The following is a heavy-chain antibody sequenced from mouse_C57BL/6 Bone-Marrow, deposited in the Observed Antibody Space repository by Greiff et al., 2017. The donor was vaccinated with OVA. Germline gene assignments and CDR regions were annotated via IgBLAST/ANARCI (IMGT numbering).Heavy chain of an antibody. Sequence: QVQLQQPGAELVMPGASVKLSCKASGYTFTSYWMHWVKQRPGQGLEWIGEIDPSDSYTNYNQKFKGKSTLSVDKSSSTAYMQLSSLTSEDSAVDYCARERYYDSFDYWGQGTTLTVSS. CDR1: GYTFTSYW. D-gene: IGHD1-1*02. J-gene: IGHJ2*01. V-gene: IGHV1-69*01. CDR2: IDPSDSYT. CDR3: ARERYYDSFDY.